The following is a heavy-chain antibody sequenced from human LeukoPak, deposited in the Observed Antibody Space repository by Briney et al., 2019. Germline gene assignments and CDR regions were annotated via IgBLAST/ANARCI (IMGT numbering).Heavy chain of an antibody. Sequence: GGSLRLSCAASGFSFSSFEMNWVRQAPGKGLEWVSSISGSGGAVYYADSVKGRFTVSRDNAKNSLYLQMITLTAEDTAIYYCTRNGGGLDYWGQGTPVAVSS. J-gene: IGHJ4*02. CDR2: ISGSGGAV. V-gene: IGHV3-48*03. CDR1: GFSFSSFE. D-gene: IGHD3-10*01. CDR3: TRNGGGLDY.